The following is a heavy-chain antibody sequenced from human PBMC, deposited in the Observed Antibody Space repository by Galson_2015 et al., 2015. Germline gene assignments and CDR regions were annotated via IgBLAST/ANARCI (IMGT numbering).Heavy chain of an antibody. CDR2: INTGNGNT. D-gene: IGHD1-26*01. CDR1: GYTFTDYA. J-gene: IGHJ4*02. Sequence: SCKASGYTFTDYAMHWVRQAPGQRLEWMGWINTGNGNTEYLQKFQGRVTITRDTSASTAYMELSSLTSEDTAVYYCEILAAATSHWGQGTLVTVSS. V-gene: IGHV1-3*04. CDR3: EILAAATSH.